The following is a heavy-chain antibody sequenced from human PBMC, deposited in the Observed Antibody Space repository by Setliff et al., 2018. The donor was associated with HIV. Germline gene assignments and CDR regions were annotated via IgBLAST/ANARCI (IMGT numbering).Heavy chain of an antibody. CDR3: ARGRKKTLAVSGTRYFDF. V-gene: IGHV4-4*02. J-gene: IGHJ4*02. Sequence: PSETLSLTCAVSGGSISSNNWWSWVRQSPGKGLEWIGEITHSGSTTYDPSLKSRITVSVDTSKNQFSLKLTSVTAADMGVYYCARGRKKTLAVSGTRYFDFWGQGTLVTVSS. D-gene: IGHD6-19*01. CDR2: ITHSGST. CDR1: GGSISSNNW.